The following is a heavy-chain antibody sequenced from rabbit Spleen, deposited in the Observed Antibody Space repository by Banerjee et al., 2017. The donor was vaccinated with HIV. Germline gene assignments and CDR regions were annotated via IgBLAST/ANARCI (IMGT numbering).Heavy chain of an antibody. Sequence: QEQLVESGGGLVKPGASLTLTCTPFGFTLSSYWICWVRQAPGKGLEWIGCIYGGSSGRTYYASWAKGRFTISKTSSTTVTLQMTSLTAADTATYFCARHDGSSSGLWGPGTLVTVS. CDR3: ARHDGSSSGL. CDR1: GFTLSSYW. V-gene: IGHV1S45*01. D-gene: IGHD8-1*01. CDR2: IYGGSSGRT. J-gene: IGHJ4*01.